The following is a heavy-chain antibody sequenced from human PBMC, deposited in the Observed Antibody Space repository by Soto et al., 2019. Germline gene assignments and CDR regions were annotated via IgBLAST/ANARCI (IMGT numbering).Heavy chain of an antibody. CDR2: ISAYNGNT. Sequence: ASVKVSCKASGYTFTSYGISWVRQAPGQGLEWMGWISAYNGNTNYAQKLQGRVTMTTDTSTSTAYMELRSLRSDDTAVYYCASRVGSSGYSYGYGGYYYYGMDVWGQGTTVTVSS. V-gene: IGHV1-18*04. D-gene: IGHD5-18*01. CDR3: ASRVGSSGYSYGYGGYYYYGMDV. CDR1: GYTFTSYG. J-gene: IGHJ6*02.